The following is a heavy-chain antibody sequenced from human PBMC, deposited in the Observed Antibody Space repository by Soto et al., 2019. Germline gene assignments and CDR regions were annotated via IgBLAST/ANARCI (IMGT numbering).Heavy chain of an antibody. CDR2: IIPIFGTA. CDR3: ASHYSSVGRAINYGINV. Sequence: AASVKVSCKASGGTFSSYAISWVRQAPGQGLEWMGGIIPIFGTANYAQKFQGRVTITADESTSTAYMELSSLRSEDTAVYYCASHYSSVGRAINYGINVWGQGTTVIFSS. D-gene: IGHD6-25*01. V-gene: IGHV1-69*13. J-gene: IGHJ6*02. CDR1: GGTFSSYA.